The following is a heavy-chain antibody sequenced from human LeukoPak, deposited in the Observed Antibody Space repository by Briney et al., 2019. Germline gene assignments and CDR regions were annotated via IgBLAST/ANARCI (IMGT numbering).Heavy chain of an antibody. CDR2: ISGSGGNT. CDR1: GFTFSSYA. Sequence: GGSLRLSCAASGFTFSSYAMNWVRQAPGTGLEWISGISGSGGNTYYADSVKGRFTISRDNSKNTLYLQMNSLRAEDTAVYYCGSGPVGTTVPWGQGTLVTVSS. J-gene: IGHJ5*02. V-gene: IGHV3-23*01. D-gene: IGHD1-1*01. CDR3: GSGPVGTTVP.